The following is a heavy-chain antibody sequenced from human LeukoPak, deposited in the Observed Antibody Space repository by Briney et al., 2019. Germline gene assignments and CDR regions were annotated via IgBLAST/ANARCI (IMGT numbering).Heavy chain of an antibody. CDR1: GFTFSDYY. CDR3: ATGSGSPHFDC. Sequence: PGGSLRLSCAASGFTFSDYYMSWIRQAPGKGLEWVSYITSSGTAIYSADSVRGRFTISRDNIQNLLYLQMDSLRADDTAVYYCATGSGSPHFDCWGQGTLVTVSS. D-gene: IGHD3-10*01. J-gene: IGHJ4*02. V-gene: IGHV3-11*01. CDR2: ITSSGTAI.